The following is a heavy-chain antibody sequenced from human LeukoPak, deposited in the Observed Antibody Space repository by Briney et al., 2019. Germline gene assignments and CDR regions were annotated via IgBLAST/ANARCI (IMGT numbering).Heavy chain of an antibody. CDR1: GFTFTAYL. J-gene: IGHJ4*02. Sequence: GRPLRLSCAASGFTFTAYLIHWVRQAPGKGLEWVAVMSSGGNAMFYADSVKDRFTISRDNSKNTLYLQMNSLRAEDTAVYYCVRESEYYFDHSASFDYWGQGTLVTVSS. D-gene: IGHD3-22*01. CDR3: VRESEYYFDHSASFDY. CDR2: MSSGGNAM. V-gene: IGHV3-30-3*01.